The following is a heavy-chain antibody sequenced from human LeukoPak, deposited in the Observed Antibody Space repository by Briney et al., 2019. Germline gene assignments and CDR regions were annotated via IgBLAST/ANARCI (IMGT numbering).Heavy chain of an antibody. J-gene: IGHJ6*03. D-gene: IGHD6-19*01. V-gene: IGHV4-61*02. CDR1: GGSISSGSYY. CDR2: IYTSGST. CDR3: ASSREAVAGKSYYMDV. Sequence: SETLSLTCTVSGGSISSGSYYWSWIRQPAGKGLEWIGRIYTSGSTNYNPSLKSRVTISVDTSKNQFSLKLSSVTAADTAVYYCASSREAVAGKSYYMDVWGKGTTVTVSS.